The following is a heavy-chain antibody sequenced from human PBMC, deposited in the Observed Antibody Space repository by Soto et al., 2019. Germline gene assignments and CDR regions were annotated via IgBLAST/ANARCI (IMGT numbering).Heavy chain of an antibody. CDR2: IIPMSGRP. Sequence: QVQLVQSGAEVKTPGSSVKVSCKASGGTCNSYSIDWVRQAPGQGFEWMGGIIPMSGRPNYAQRFQGRVTFSAEKSTNTVDMEVNSLTHEDTAVYYCTRRGRQSANWFDPWGQGTLVTVSS. CDR3: TRRGRQSANWFDP. CDR1: GGTCNSYS. J-gene: IGHJ5*02. V-gene: IGHV1-69*06.